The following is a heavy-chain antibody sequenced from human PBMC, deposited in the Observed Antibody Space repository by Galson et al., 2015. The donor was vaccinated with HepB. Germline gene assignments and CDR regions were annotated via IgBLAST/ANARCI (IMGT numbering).Heavy chain of an antibody. CDR2: ISSSRSYI. D-gene: IGHD6-13*01. CDR1: GFTFSSYS. J-gene: IGHJ5*02. CDR3: ASDGSSWLWGNSRWNNWFDP. V-gene: IGHV3-21*01. Sequence: SLRLSCAASGFTFSSYSMNWVRQAPGKGLEWVSSISSSRSYIDYADPVKGRFTISRDNAKNSLYPQMNSLRAEDTAVYYCASDGSSWLWGNSRWNNWFDPWGQGTLVTVSS.